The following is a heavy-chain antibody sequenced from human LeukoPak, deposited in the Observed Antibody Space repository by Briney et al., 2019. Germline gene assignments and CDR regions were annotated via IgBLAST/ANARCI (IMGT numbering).Heavy chain of an antibody. CDR3: ARGRVVPAAHYYYYGMDV. CDR1: GGSFSGYY. CDR2: INHSGST. J-gene: IGHJ6*02. Sequence: SETLSLTCAVYGGSFSGYYWSWNRQPPGKGLEWIGEINHSGSTNYNPFLKSRVTISVDTSENQFSLKLSSVTAADTAVYYCARGRVVPAAHYYYYGMDVWGQGTTVTVSS. D-gene: IGHD2-2*01. V-gene: IGHV4-34*01.